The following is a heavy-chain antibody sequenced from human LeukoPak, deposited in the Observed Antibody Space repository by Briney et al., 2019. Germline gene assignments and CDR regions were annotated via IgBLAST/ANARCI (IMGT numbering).Heavy chain of an antibody. V-gene: IGHV3-43*02. CDR3: AKDIGNVVPAANAGFDFDY. J-gene: IGHJ4*02. D-gene: IGHD2-2*01. CDR2: IRGDGGST. CDR1: GFTFDDYA. Sequence: GGSLRLSCAASGFTFDDYAMHWVRQAPGKGLEWVSLIRGDGGSTYYADSVKGRFTISRDNSKNSLYLQMNSLRTEDTALYYCAKDIGNVVPAANAGFDFDYWGQGTLVTVSS.